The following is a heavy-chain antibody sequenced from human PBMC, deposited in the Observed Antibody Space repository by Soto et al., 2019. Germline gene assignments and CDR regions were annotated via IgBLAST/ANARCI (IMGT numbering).Heavy chain of an antibody. J-gene: IGHJ3*02. D-gene: IGHD3-3*01. CDR3: ARHPDDYDFWSGHYTGSGAFDI. Sequence: PSETLSLTCTILGGSVTSGYYYWGWIRQPPGKGLEWIGSIYYSGSTYYNPSLKSRVTISVDTSKNQFSLKLSSVTAADTAVYYCARHPDDYDFWSGHYTGSGAFDIWGQGTMVTVSS. CDR1: GGSVTSGYYY. CDR2: IYYSGST. V-gene: IGHV4-39*01.